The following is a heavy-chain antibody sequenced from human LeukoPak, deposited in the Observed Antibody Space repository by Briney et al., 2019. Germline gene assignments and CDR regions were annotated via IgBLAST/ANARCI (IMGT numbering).Heavy chain of an antibody. Sequence: PGRSLRLSCAASGFTFSSYGMHWVRQAPGKGLEWVAVISYDGSNKYYADSVKGRFTISRDNSKNTLYLQMNSLRSEDTAVYYCARVREAAAGGSDYWGQGTLVTVSS. CDR3: ARVREAAAGGSDY. CDR2: ISYDGSNK. V-gene: IGHV3-30*03. CDR1: GFTFSSYG. J-gene: IGHJ4*02. D-gene: IGHD6-13*01.